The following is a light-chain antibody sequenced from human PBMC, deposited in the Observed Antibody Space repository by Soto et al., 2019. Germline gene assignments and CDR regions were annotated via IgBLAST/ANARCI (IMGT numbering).Light chain of an antibody. J-gene: IGKJ4*01. CDR1: QSVSSH. CDR3: QQYKNWPLT. Sequence: EIVMTQSPATLSVSPGERATLSCRASQSVSSHLAWYQKKSGPAPRFLIFGASTRATGIPARFGGSGSGTECTLTISSVQSEDVAVYYCQQYKNWPLTFGGGTNVEIK. CDR2: GAS. V-gene: IGKV3-15*01.